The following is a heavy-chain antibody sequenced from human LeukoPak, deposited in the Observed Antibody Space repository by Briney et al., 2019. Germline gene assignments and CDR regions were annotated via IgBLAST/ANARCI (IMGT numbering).Heavy chain of an antibody. Sequence: SETLSLTCTVSGGSISSSSSYWGWIRQPPGKGLEWIGSIYYSGSTYYNPSLKSRVTISVDTSKNQFSLKLSSVTAADTAVYYCVRDVVLGNTAMVDYFDYWGQGTLVTVSS. CDR3: VRDVVLGNTAMVDYFDY. CDR2: IYYSGST. V-gene: IGHV4-39*07. CDR1: GGSISSSSSY. J-gene: IGHJ4*02. D-gene: IGHD5-18*01.